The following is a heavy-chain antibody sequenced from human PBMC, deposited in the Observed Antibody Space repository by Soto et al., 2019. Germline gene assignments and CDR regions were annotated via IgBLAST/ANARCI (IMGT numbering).Heavy chain of an antibody. D-gene: IGHD4-17*01. CDR1: GFSLSTSGVG. V-gene: IGHV2-5*02. Sequence: QITLKESGPTLVKPTQTLTLTCTFSGFSLSTSGVGVGWIRQPPGKALEWLALIYWDDDKRYSPSLKSRLTIXXDXSXXQVVLTMTNMDPVDTATYYCAHRREGLYGDDSFDYWGQGTLVTVSS. J-gene: IGHJ4*02. CDR3: AHRREGLYGDDSFDY. CDR2: IYWDDDK.